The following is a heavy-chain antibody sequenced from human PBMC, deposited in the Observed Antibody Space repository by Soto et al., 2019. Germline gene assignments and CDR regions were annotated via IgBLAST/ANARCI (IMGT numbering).Heavy chain of an antibody. CDR1: GFTFSSYG. CDR3: AKGRLGVYYYYGMDV. Sequence: GGSLRLSCAASGFTFSSYGMHWVRQAPGKGLEWVAVISYDGSNKYYADSVKGRFTISRDNSKNTLYLQMNSLRAEDTAVYYCAKGRLGVYYYYGMDVWGQGTTVTVSS. D-gene: IGHD3-9*01. CDR2: ISYDGSNK. V-gene: IGHV3-30*18. J-gene: IGHJ6*02.